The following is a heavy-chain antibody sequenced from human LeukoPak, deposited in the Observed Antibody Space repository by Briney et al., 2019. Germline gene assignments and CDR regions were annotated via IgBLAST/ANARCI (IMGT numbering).Heavy chain of an antibody. D-gene: IGHD5-18*01. V-gene: IGHV3-23*01. CDR3: VGYSYGYGY. J-gene: IGHJ4*02. CDR1: GFTFSSYA. CDR2: ISGSGGST. Sequence: GGSLRLSCAASGFTFSSYAMSWVRQAPGKGLEWVSAISGSGGSTYYAGSVKGRFTISRDNSKNTLYLQMNSLRAEDTAVYYCVGYSYGYGYWGQGTLVTVSS.